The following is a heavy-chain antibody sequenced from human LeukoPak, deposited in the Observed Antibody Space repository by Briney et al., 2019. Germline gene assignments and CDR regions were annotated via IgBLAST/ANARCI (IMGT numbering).Heavy chain of an antibody. CDR2: MNPNSGNT. J-gene: IGHJ3*02. CDR3: ARGRMIVSDDDAFDI. CDR1: GYTFTSYD. D-gene: IGHD3-22*01. Sequence: ASVRVSCKASGYTFTSYDINWVRQATGQGLEWMGWMNPNSGNTGYAQKFQGRVTMARNTSISTAYMELSSLRSEDTAVYYCARGRMIVSDDDAFDIWGQGTMVTVSS. V-gene: IGHV1-8*01.